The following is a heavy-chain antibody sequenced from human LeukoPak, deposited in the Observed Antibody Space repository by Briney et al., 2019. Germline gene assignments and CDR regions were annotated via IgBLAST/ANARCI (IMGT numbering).Heavy chain of an antibody. Sequence: PSETLSLTCTVSGGSISSGGYYWNWIRQHPGKGLEWIGYIYYSGSTYYNPSLKSRVTISVDTSKNQFSLKLSSVTAADTAVYYCARRTKYYYDSSGYRSAFDIWGQGTMVTVSS. CDR1: GGSISSGGYY. CDR2: IYYSGST. CDR3: ARRTKYYYDSSGYRSAFDI. D-gene: IGHD3-22*01. V-gene: IGHV4-31*03. J-gene: IGHJ3*02.